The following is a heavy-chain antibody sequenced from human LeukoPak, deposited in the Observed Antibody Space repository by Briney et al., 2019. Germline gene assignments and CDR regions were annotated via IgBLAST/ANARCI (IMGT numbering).Heavy chain of an antibody. Sequence: PGGSLRLSCAVSGVIFSNYAMAWVRQAPGKGLEWVSTISGSGAGTYYADSVKGRYTISRDNSKNTVFLQMNSLRAEDTAAYYCAKFAGDSSGLYSYFDYWGQGTLVTVSS. CDR1: GVIFSNYA. CDR3: AKFAGDSSGLYSYFDY. J-gene: IGHJ4*02. CDR2: ISGSGAGT. V-gene: IGHV3-23*01. D-gene: IGHD6-19*01.